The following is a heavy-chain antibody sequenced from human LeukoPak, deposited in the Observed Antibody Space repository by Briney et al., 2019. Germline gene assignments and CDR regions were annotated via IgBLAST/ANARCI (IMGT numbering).Heavy chain of an antibody. J-gene: IGHJ3*02. CDR2: INHSGST. V-gene: IGHV4-34*01. CDR3: AREVCTGGHCSDAFDI. Sequence: SETLSLTCAVSVGSFSGYYWSWIRQPPGKGLEWIGEINHSGSTNYNPSLKSRVTISVDTSKNQFSLKLSPVTGADTAVYFCAREVCTGGHCSDAFDIWGQGTMVTVSS. CDR1: VGSFSGYY. D-gene: IGHD2-8*02.